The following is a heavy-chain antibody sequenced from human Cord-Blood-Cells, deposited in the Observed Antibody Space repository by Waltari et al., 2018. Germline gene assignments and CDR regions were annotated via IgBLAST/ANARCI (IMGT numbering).Heavy chain of an antibody. Sequence: QVQLVESGGGVVQPGRSLRLSCAASGFTFSSYGMHWVRQAPGKGLEWVAVIWLDGSNKYYADSVKGRFTISRDNSKNTLYLQMNSLRAEDTAVYYCARVAPRTGLWYFDLWGRGTLVTVSS. J-gene: IGHJ2*01. D-gene: IGHD7-27*01. CDR1: GFTFSSYG. V-gene: IGHV3-33*01. CDR3: ARVAPRTGLWYFDL. CDR2: IWLDGSNK.